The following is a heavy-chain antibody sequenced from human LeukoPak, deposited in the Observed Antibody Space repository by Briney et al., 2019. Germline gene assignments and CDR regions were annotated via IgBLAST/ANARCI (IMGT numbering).Heavy chain of an antibody. D-gene: IGHD1-26*01. J-gene: IGHJ6*03. CDR2: ITSNGAYT. CDR1: GFTFSGYT. Sequence: GGSLRLSCAASGFTFSGYTIHWVRQAPGKRLQSVSAITSNGAYTHYADSVKGRFTISRDNSRNAVFLQMGGLRIEDMAVYYCARVKMGATVSDYYYYYMDVWGTGTTVTVSS. CDR3: ARVKMGATVSDYYYYYMDV. V-gene: IGHV3-64*02.